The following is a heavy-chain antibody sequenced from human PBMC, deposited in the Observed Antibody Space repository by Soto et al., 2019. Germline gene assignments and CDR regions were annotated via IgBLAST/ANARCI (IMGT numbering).Heavy chain of an antibody. Sequence: TSETLSLTCTVSGGSISSGGYYWSWIRQHPGKGLEWIGYIYYSGSTYYNPSLKSRVTILVDTSYNQFSMKVSSVTAAATAVYYCARAVIQLATVTYIDYWGQGTPVTVFS. V-gene: IGHV4-31*03. CDR3: ARAVIQLATVTYIDY. J-gene: IGHJ4*02. CDR2: IYYSGST. CDR1: GGSISSGGYY. D-gene: IGHD5-18*01.